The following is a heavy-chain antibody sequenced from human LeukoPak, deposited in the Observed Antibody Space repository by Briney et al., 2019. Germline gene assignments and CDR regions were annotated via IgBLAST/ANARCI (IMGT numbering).Heavy chain of an antibody. D-gene: IGHD6-19*01. J-gene: IGHJ4*02. V-gene: IGHV1-2*02. CDR1: GYTFTGYY. CDR2: INPNSGGT. CDR3: ARGRASGWYNGGHFDY. Sequence: GASVKVSCKASGYTFTGYYMHWVRQAPGQGLEWMGWINPNSGGTNYAQKFQGRVTMTRDTSISTAYMELSRLRSDDTAVYYCARGRASGWYNGGHFDYWGQGTLVTVSS.